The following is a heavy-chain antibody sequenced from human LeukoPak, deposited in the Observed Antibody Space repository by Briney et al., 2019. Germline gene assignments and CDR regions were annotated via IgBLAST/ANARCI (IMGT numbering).Heavy chain of an antibody. D-gene: IGHD3-3*01. CDR3: ANAQYYDFWSGSPWFDY. Sequence: PGGSLRLSCAASGFTFSSYAMSWVRQAPGKGLEWVSAISGSGGSTYYADSVKGRFTISRDNSKNTLYLQMNSLRAEDTAVYYCANAQYYDFWSGSPWFDYWGQGTLVTVSS. CDR2: ISGSGGST. CDR1: GFTFSSYA. J-gene: IGHJ4*02. V-gene: IGHV3-23*01.